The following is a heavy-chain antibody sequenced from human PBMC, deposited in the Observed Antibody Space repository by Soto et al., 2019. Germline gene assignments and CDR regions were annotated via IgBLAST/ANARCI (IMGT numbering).Heavy chain of an antibody. V-gene: IGHV4-4*07. CDR3: ARERWLQFTDF. CDR1: GGSLGSYY. J-gene: IGHJ4*02. CDR2: IYTSGTT. Sequence: SETLSLTCTVSGGSLGSYYWNWIRQSAGKGLEWIGRIYTSGTTNYSPSLQNRVTMSLDRSKNQLSLNLSSVTAADTAVYYCARERWLQFTDFWGQGALVTVSS. D-gene: IGHD5-12*01.